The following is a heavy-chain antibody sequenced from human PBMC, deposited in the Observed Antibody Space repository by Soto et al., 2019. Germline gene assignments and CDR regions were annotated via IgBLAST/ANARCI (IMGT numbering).Heavy chain of an antibody. V-gene: IGHV3-49*03. CDR1: VFTFGDYA. Sequence: PWGSLRLSCTASVFTFGDYAMSWFRQAPGKGLEWVGFIRSKAYGGTTEYAASVKGRFTISRDDSKSIAYLQMNSLKTEDTAVYYCTRANRITIFGVVTPYYYYYGMDVWGQGTTVTVSS. D-gene: IGHD3-3*01. J-gene: IGHJ6*02. CDR2: IRSKAYGGTT. CDR3: TRANRITIFGVVTPYYYYYGMDV.